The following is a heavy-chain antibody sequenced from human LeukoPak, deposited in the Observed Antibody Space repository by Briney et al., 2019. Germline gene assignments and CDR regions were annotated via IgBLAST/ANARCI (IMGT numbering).Heavy chain of an antibody. CDR2: INPNSGGT. V-gene: IGHV1-2*02. J-gene: IGHJ1*01. CDR3: ARAYLQTYYYDSSGYYRAYFQH. D-gene: IGHD3-22*01. Sequence: GASVKVSCKASGYTFTSYGISWVRQAPGQGLEWMGWINPNSGGTNYAQKFQGRVTMTRDTSISTAYMELSRLRSDDTAVYYCARAYLQTYYYDSSGYYRAYFQHWGQGTLVTVSS. CDR1: GYTFTSYG.